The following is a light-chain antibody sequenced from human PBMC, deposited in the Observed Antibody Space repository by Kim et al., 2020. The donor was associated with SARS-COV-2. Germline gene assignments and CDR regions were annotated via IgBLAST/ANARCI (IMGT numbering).Light chain of an antibody. CDR3: QQSYSIPYT. Sequence: DIQLTQSPSSLSASVGDRVTITCRASQSITAYLNWYQHNQGTAPRLLISAASNLQSGVPSRFSGRRSGTDFTLTISSLQPEDFATYYCQQSYSIPYTWGRGTKVEIK. J-gene: IGKJ2*01. CDR2: AAS. CDR1: QSITAY. V-gene: IGKV1-39*01.